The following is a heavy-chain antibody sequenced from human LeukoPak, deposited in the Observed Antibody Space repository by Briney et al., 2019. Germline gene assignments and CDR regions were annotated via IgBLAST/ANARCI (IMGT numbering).Heavy chain of an antibody. CDR2: IYTSGST. CDR3: ARVDYFWSGRALNYFYYLDV. Sequence: PSETLSLTCTVSGGSISSGSYYWSWIRQPAGKGLEWIGRIYTSGSTNYNPSLKSRVTISVDTSKNQFSLKLSSVTAADTAVYYCARVDYFWSGRALNYFYYLDVWGKGTTVTVSS. D-gene: IGHD3-3*01. CDR1: GGSISSGSYY. V-gene: IGHV4-61*02. J-gene: IGHJ6*03.